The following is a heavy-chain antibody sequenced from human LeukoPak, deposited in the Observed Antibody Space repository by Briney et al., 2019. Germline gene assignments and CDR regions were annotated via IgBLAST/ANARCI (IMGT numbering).Heavy chain of an antibody. CDR2: IYYSGST. D-gene: IGHD4-17*01. J-gene: IGHJ4*02. V-gene: IGHV4-59*01. CDR3: ARDHDFGSFDC. CDR1: GGSISTYY. Sequence: SETLSLTCTVSGGSISTYYWSWIRQPPGKGLEWIGYIYYSGSTNYNPSLKSRVTISVDASKNQFSLKLASVTAADTAMYYCARDHDFGSFDCWGQGTLVTVSS.